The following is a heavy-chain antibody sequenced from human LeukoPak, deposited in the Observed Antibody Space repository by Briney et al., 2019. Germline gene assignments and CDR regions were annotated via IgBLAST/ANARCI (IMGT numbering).Heavy chain of an antibody. Sequence: SETLSLTCTVSGGSISSYYWSWIRQPPGKGLEWIGYIYYSGSTNYNPSLKSRVTISVDTSKNQFSLKLSSVTAADTAVYYCARGLELRGVVAYFDYWGQGTLVTVSS. CDR3: ARGLELRGVVAYFDY. CDR1: GGSISSYY. CDR2: IYYSGST. D-gene: IGHD1-7*01. V-gene: IGHV4-59*01. J-gene: IGHJ4*02.